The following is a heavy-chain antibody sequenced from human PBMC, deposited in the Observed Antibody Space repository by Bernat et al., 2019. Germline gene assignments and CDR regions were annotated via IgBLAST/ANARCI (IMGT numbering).Heavy chain of an antibody. CDR3: AKGIAARDAFDI. CDR1: GFTFSSYA. D-gene: IGHD6-6*01. V-gene: IGHV3-23*04. Sequence: VQLVESGGGVVQPGRSLRLSCAASGFTFSSYAMTWVRQAPGKGLEWVSGIVGSGSSTNYADSVKGRFTVSRDNSRDTLYLQMNSLRVEDTAVYYCAKGIAARDAFDIWGQGTMVTVSS. CDR2: IVGSGSST. J-gene: IGHJ3*02.